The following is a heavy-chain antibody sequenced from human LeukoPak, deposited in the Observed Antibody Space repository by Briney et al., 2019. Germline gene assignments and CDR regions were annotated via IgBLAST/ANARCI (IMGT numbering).Heavy chain of an antibody. V-gene: IGHV3-21*01. J-gene: IGHJ3*02. D-gene: IGHD4-23*01. CDR3: ARDPGSGGLGNSGDAAFDI. CDR1: GFTFSSYS. CDR2: ISSSSSYI. Sequence: PGGSLRLSCAASGFTFSSYSMNWVRQAPGKGLEWVSSISSSSSYIYYADSVKGRFTISRDNAKNSLYLQMNSLRAEDTAVYYCARDPGSGGLGNSGDAAFDIWGQGTMVTVSS.